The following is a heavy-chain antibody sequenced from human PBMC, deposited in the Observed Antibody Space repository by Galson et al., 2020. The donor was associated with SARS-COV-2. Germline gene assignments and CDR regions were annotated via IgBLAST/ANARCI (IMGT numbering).Heavy chain of an antibody. CDR2: ISYDGVTE. CDR1: GFTFSYYP. J-gene: IGHJ6*03. V-gene: IGHV3-30-3*01. D-gene: IGHD2-2*01. CDR3: ARASAALPYYYQMDV. Sequence: GGSLRLSCEASGFTFSYYPMHWVRQAPGGGLEWVAVISYDGVTEYHADSVKGRFTISRDNSKNTLYMEMISLRADDTAVYYCARASAALPYYYQMDVWGQGTTVTVSS.